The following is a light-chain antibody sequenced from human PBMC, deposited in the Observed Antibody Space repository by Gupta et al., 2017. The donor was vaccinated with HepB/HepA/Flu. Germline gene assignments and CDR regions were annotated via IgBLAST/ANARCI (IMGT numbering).Light chain of an antibody. CDR2: GAS. Sequence: EIVMTQSPDTLSVSPGDRVTLSCRASQSLSGNLAWYQQKPGQAPRLLISGASTRATGIPDRFSGSGSGTEFTLTISSLQSEDFAVYYCQQYNGWPLTFGGGTKVEIK. V-gene: IGKV3-15*01. J-gene: IGKJ4*01. CDR3: QQYNGWPLT. CDR1: QSLSGN.